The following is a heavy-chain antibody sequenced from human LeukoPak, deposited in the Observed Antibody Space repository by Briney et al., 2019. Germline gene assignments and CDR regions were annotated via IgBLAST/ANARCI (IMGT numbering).Heavy chain of an antibody. CDR2: INTNTGNP. CDR1: GYTFTNYA. D-gene: IGHD4-23*01. J-gene: IGHJ4*02. CDR3: ARDVEYGGNSEGSDY. Sequence: ASVKVSCKASGYTFTNYAINWVRQAPGQGLEWMGWINTNTGNPTFDHGFTGRFLFSLDTAVNTASLHISNLKAEDTAMYYCARDVEYGGNSEGSDYWGQGTLVTVSS. V-gene: IGHV7-4-1*02.